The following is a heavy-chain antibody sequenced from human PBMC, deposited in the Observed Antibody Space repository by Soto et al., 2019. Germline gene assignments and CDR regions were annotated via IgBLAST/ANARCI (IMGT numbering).Heavy chain of an antibody. D-gene: IGHD3-22*01. CDR2: IYYSGST. J-gene: IGHJ4*02. V-gene: IGHV4-59*01. Sequence: QVQLQESGPGLVKPSETLSLTCTVSGGSISSYYWSWIRQPPGKGLEWIGYIYYSGSTNYNPSLTSRVTISVDTSKNQFSLKLSSVTAADTAVYYCARGSPYYYDSSGYYPLYYFDYWGQGTLVTVSS. CDR1: GGSISSYY. CDR3: ARGSPYYYDSSGYYPLYYFDY.